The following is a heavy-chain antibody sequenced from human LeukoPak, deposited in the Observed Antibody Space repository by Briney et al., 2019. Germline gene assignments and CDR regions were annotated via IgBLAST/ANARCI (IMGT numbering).Heavy chain of an antibody. D-gene: IGHD2-15*01. CDR1: GGWISSYY. Sequence: SETLSLTCTVSGGWISSYYWSWIRQPPGRGLAGIGYFYYSGSTNYNPSLKSRVTISVDTSKNQFSLKLSSVTAADTAVYYCARDYCSGGSCWSDYWGQGTLVTVSS. J-gene: IGHJ4*02. CDR2: FYYSGST. CDR3: ARDYCSGGSCWSDY. V-gene: IGHV4-59*01.